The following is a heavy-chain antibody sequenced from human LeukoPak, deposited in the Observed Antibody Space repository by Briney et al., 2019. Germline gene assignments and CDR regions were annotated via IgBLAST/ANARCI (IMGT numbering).Heavy chain of an antibody. CDR2: IIPIFGTA. CDR1: GGTFSSYA. CDR3: ARGRGYSYGPWKSDYFDY. V-gene: IGHV1-69*13. J-gene: IGHJ4*02. D-gene: IGHD5-18*01. Sequence: ASVKVSCKASGGTFSSYAISWVRQAPGQGLEWMGGIIPIFGTANYAQKFQGRVTITADESTSTAYMELSSLRSEDTAVYYCARGRGYSYGPWKSDYFDYWGQGTLDTVSS.